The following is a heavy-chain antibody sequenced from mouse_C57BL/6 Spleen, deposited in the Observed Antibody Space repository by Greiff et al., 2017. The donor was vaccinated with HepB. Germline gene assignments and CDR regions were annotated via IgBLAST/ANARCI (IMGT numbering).Heavy chain of an antibody. CDR2: IYPGSGNT. D-gene: IGHD1-2*01. J-gene: IGHJ4*01. CDR1: GYTFTDYY. V-gene: IGHV1-76*01. CDR3: ARGGYYGRMDY. Sequence: QVQLKESGAELVRPGASVKLSCKASGYTFTDYYINWVKQRPGQGLEWIARIYPGSGNTYYNEKFKGKATLNAEKSSSTAYMQLSSLTSEDSAVYFCARGGYYGRMDYWGKGTSVTVSS.